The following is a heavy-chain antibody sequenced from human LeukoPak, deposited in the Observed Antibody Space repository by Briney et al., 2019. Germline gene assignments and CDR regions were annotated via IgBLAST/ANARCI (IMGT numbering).Heavy chain of an antibody. CDR3: ATRNIVVVPAYDILTGQMDV. D-gene: IGHD2-2*01. V-gene: IGHV1-24*01. CDR1: GYTLTELS. J-gene: IGHJ6*02. Sequence: WASVKVSCKVSGYTLTELSMHWVRQAPGKGLEWMGGFDPEDGETIYAQEFQGRVTMTEDTSTDTAYMELSSLRSEDTAVYYCATRNIVVVPAYDILTGQMDVWGQGTTVTVSS. CDR2: FDPEDGET.